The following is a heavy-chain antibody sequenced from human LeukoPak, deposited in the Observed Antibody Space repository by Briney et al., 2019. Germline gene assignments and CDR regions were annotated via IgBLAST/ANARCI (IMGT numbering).Heavy chain of an antibody. V-gene: IGHV4-34*01. Sequence: SETLSLTCAVYGGSFSGYYWSWIRQLPGKGLEWIGEINHSGSTNYNPSLKSRVTISVDTSKNQFSLKLSSVTAADTAVYYCARGADTLRYFDWLLGVYFDYWGQGTLVTVSS. D-gene: IGHD3-9*01. CDR2: INHSGST. J-gene: IGHJ4*02. CDR1: GGSFSGYY. CDR3: ARGADTLRYFDWLLGVYFDY.